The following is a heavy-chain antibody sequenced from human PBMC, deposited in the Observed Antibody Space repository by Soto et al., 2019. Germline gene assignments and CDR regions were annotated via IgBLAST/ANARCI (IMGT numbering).Heavy chain of an antibody. CDR3: AGGRLGYCSSSSCYWFDP. CDR2: IFYSGST. V-gene: IGHV4-30-4*01. D-gene: IGHD2-2*01. J-gene: IGHJ5*02. Sequence: PSETLSLTCTVSGGSISSGDYYWSWIRHPPGKGLEWVAYIFYSGSTYYNPSLKSRVTISVDTSKNQFSLKLSSVTAADTAVYYCAGGRLGYCSSSSCYWFDPWGQGTRVTVSS. CDR1: GGSISSGDYY.